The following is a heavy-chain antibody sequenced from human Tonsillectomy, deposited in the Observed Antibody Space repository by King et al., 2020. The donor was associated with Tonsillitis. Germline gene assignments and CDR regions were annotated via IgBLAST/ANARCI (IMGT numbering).Heavy chain of an antibody. Sequence: VQLVESGGGVVQPGRSLRLSCAASGFTFSTYAMHWVRQAPGKGLEWVAVISYDGSNKYYADSVKGRFTISRDNSKNTLYLQMNSLRAEDTAVYYCESAYYYDSSGYSYYYYGMDVWGQGTTVTVSS. V-gene: IGHV3-30*04. CDR1: GFTFSTYA. CDR2: ISYDGSNK. J-gene: IGHJ6*02. D-gene: IGHD3-22*01. CDR3: ESAYYYDSSGYSYYYYGMDV.